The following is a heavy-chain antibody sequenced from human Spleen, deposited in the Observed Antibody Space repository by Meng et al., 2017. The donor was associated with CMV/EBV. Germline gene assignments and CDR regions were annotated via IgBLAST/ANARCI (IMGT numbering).Heavy chain of an antibody. J-gene: IGHJ4*02. CDR3: ARGWSFDY. D-gene: IGHD2-15*01. CDR2: IKQDGSEK. V-gene: IGHV3-7*01. Sequence: GGSLRLSCAASGFTLSKYYMSWVRQAPGKGLEWVANIKQDGSEKYYVDSVKGRFTIFRDNAKNLLYLQMYNLRAEDTAVYYCARGWSFDYWGQGTLVTVSS. CDR1: GFTLSKYY.